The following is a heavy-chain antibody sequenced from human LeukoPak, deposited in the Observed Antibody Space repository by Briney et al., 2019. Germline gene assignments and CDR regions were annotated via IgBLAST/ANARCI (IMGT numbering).Heavy chain of an antibody. D-gene: IGHD4-17*01. CDR1: GFTFSNYD. CDR2: ISSSSSYI. CDR3: TKDPNGDYVGAFDP. J-gene: IGHJ5*02. Sequence: GRSLRLSCAASGFTFSNYDMHWVRQAPGKGLEWVSAISSSSSYIYYADSIKGRFTISRDNAENSLYLQMNSLRAEDTAVYYCTKDPNGDYVGAFDPWGQGTLVTVSS. V-gene: IGHV3-21*04.